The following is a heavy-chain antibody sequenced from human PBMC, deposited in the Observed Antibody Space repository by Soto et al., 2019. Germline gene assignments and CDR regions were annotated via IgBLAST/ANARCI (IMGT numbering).Heavy chain of an antibody. J-gene: IGHJ6*02. CDR2: IYYSGST. CDR3: ARDVGTGGTYYYYGMDV. V-gene: IGHV4-61*01. CDR1: GGSVSSGSYY. D-gene: IGHD7-27*01. Sequence: PSETLSLTCTVSGGSVSSGSYYWSWIRQPPGKGLEWIGYIYYSGSTNYNPSLKSRVTISVDTSKNQFSLKLSSVTAADTAVYYCARDVGTGGTYYYYGMDVWGQGTTVTVSS.